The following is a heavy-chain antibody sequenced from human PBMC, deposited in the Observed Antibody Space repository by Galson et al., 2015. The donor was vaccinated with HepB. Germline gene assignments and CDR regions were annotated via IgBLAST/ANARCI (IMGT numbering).Heavy chain of an antibody. D-gene: IGHD3-22*01. CDR1: GYTFTSYY. CDR3: ARDYYDSSGYYYVGY. Sequence: SVKVSCKASGYTFTSYYMHWVRQAPGQGLEWMGRINPSGGSTSYAQKFQGRVTMTRDTSTSTVYMELSSLRSEDTAVYYCARDYYDSSGYYYVGYWGQGTLVTVSS. J-gene: IGHJ4*02. V-gene: IGHV1-46*03. CDR2: INPSGGST.